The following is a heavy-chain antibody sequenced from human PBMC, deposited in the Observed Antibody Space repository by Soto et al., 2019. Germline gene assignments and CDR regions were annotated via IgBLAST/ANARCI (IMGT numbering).Heavy chain of an antibody. CDR1: GFSFRNYG. J-gene: IGHJ3*01. D-gene: IGHD6-19*01. CDR3: ARGWGSGGHHSCLDG. CDR2: IWYDGSKR. Sequence: QEQLVESGGGVVQPGRSLRLSCAASGFSFRNYGIHWVRQAPGKGLDWVAVIWYDGSKRYYADSVRGRFTISRDNSGNTVHLQMDSLRAEDTAVYYCARGWGSGGHHSCLDGWGQGTKVVVS. V-gene: IGHV3-33*01.